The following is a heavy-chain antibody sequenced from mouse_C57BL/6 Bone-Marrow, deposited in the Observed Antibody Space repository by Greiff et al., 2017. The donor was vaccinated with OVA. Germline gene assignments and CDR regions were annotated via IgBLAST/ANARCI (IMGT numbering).Heavy chain of an antibody. CDR1: GYSFTDYN. V-gene: IGHV1-39*01. CDR2: INPNYGTT. D-gene: IGHD1-1*01. Sequence: EVKLVESGPELVKPGASVKISCKASGYSFTDYNMNWVKQSNGKSLEWIRVINPNYGTTSYNQKFKGKATLNVDQSSSTAYMQLNSLTSEDSAVYYCAFYSGSSYRYFDVWGTGTTVTVSS. CDR3: AFYSGSSYRYFDV. J-gene: IGHJ1*03.